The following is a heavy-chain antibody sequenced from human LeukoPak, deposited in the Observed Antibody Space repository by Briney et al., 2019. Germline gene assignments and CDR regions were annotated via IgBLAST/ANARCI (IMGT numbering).Heavy chain of an antibody. D-gene: IGHD3-10*01. CDR2: IYYSGST. V-gene: IGHV4-39*01. Sequence: SETLSLTCTVSGGSTSSTSYYWDWIRQPPGKGLEWIGSIYYSGSTYYNPSLKSRVTISVDTSKNQFSLRLRSVTAADTAAYYCARGRYYGSGTYYFSFNWFDPWGQGTLVTVSS. CDR3: ARGRYYGSGTYYFSFNWFDP. CDR1: GGSTSSTSYY. J-gene: IGHJ5*02.